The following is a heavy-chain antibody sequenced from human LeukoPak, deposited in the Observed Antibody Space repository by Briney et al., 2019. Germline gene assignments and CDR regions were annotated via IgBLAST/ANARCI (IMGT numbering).Heavy chain of an antibody. CDR1: GGSFSGYY. Sequence: SETLSLTCAVYGGSFSGYYWSWIRQPPGKGLEWIGEINHSGSTNYNPSLKSRVTISVDTSKNQFSLQLNSVTPEDTAVYYCARDRDYYGSGPLDYWGQGTLVTVSS. CDR2: INHSGST. V-gene: IGHV4-34*01. D-gene: IGHD3-10*01. CDR3: ARDRDYYGSGPLDY. J-gene: IGHJ4*02.